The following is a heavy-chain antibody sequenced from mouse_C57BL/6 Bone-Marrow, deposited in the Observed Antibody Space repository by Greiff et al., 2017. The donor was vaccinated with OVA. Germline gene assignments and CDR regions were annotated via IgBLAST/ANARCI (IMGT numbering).Heavy chain of an antibody. CDR3: AREDYDYDDGFAY. CDR2: ISYDGSN. V-gene: IGHV3-6*01. CDR1: GYSITSGYY. Sequence: ESGPGLVKPSQSLSLTCSVTGYSITSGYYWNWIRQFPGNKLEWMGYISYDGSNNYNPSLKNRISITRDTSKNQFFLKLNSVTTEDTATYYCAREDYDYDDGFAYWGQGTLVTVSA. D-gene: IGHD2-4*01. J-gene: IGHJ3*01.